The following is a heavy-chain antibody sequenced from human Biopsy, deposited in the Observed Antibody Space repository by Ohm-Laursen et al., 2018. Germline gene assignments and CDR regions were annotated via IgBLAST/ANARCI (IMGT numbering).Heavy chain of an antibody. CDR3: AREVATNYHSGTFEY. CDR1: GESFNGYY. D-gene: IGHD1-1*01. V-gene: IGHV4-34*01. CDR2: INHSGRT. J-gene: IGHJ4*02. Sequence: SDTLSLTCAVYGESFNGYYWSWIRQTPGKGLEWIGEINHSGRTNYNPSLKSRVTISVDTSKNQFSLKVRSVTAADTAVYYCAREVATNYHSGTFEYWGQGTLVTVSS.